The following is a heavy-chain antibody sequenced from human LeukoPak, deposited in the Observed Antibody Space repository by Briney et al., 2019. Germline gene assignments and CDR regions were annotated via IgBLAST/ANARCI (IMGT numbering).Heavy chain of an antibody. J-gene: IGHJ4*02. CDR1: GFTFRTSA. CDR3: AKDIAASDY. CDR2: LRGSGDTT. V-gene: IGHV3-23*01. D-gene: IGHD6-13*01. Sequence: PGGSLRLSCAASGFTFRTSAMSWVRQAPGKGLEWVSSLRGSGDTTLYADSVKGRFIISRDNSKNTLYLQMNSLRAEDTAVYYCAKDIAASDYWGQGTLVTVSS.